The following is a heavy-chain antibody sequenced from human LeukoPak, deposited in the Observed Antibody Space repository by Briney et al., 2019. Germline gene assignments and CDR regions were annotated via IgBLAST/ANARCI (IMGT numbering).Heavy chain of an antibody. D-gene: IGHD6-13*01. CDR3: AKDLQHLVRTLSFDS. CDR1: GFTFSNYG. CDR2: ISYDGSIE. V-gene: IGHV3-30*18. J-gene: IGHJ4*02. Sequence: HGGSLRLSCAASGFTFSNYGMHWVRQSPGKGLEWVAVISYDGSIEYYADSVKGRFTISRDDSRNTLYLQMNSLRPEDTALYYCAKDLQHLVRTLSFDSWARGNLVTVSS.